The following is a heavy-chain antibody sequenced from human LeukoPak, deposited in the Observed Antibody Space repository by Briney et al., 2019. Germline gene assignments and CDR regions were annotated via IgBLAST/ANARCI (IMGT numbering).Heavy chain of an antibody. J-gene: IGHJ6*03. CDR1: GGSISSSSYF. CDR3: AREVFGVDYYYYMDV. Sequence: SETLSLTCTVSGGSISSSSYFWAWIRQPPGKALEWIGYIHYSESTNYNPSLKSRVTISVDKSKNQFSLKLTSVTAADTAVYYCAREVFGVDYYYYMDVWGKGTTVTVSS. D-gene: IGHD3-3*01. V-gene: IGHV4-61*05. CDR2: IHYSEST.